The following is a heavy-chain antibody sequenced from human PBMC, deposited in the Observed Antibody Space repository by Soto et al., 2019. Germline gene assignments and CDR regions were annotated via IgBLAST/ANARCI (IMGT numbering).Heavy chain of an antibody. CDR3: ARHMDTTGNEAFDS. J-gene: IGHJ4*02. V-gene: IGHV4-39*01. CDR1: GGSISGSSYY. Sequence: SETLSLTCTVSGGSISGSSYYWGWIRQPPGKGLEWIGSIYYSGSTYYNPSLKSRVTISVDTSKNQFSLKLTSVTAADTAVYYCARHMDTTGNEAFDSWGQGALVTVSS. CDR2: IYYSGST. D-gene: IGHD1-1*01.